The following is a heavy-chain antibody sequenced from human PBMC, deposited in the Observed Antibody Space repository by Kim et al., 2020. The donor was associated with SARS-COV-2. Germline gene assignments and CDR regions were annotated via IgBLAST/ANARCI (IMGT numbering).Heavy chain of an antibody. CDR2: SYT. J-gene: IGHJ6*02. Sequence: SYTIDAESVKGRFTISRDNAKNTLYLKMNSLRAEDTAVYYCARDWRNGLDVWGQGTTVTVSS. V-gene: IGHV3-74*01. CDR3: ARDWRNGLDV.